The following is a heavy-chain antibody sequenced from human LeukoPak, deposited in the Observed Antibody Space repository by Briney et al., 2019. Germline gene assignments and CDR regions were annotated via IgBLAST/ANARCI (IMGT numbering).Heavy chain of an antibody. V-gene: IGHV4-34*10. J-gene: IGHJ4*02. Sequence: SETLSLTCAVYGGSFSGYYWSWLRQPPGKGLEWIGEITRSGSTNYNPSLKSRVTMSVDTSKNQFYLKLNSVTAADTALYYCARDPPGSSWSGYYFDSWGRGTLVTVSS. CDR3: ARDPPGSSWSGYYFDS. CDR1: GGSFSGYY. D-gene: IGHD6-13*01. CDR2: ITRSGST.